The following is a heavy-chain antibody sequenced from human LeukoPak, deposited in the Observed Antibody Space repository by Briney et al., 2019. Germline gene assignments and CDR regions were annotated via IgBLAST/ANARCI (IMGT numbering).Heavy chain of an antibody. V-gene: IGHV4-34*01. D-gene: IGHD5-18*01. Sequence: PSETLSLTCAVYGGSFSGYYWSWIRQPPGKGLEWIGEINHSGSTNYNPSLKSRVTISLDTPKNQFSLKLTSVTAADTAVYYCARTRLWPTGTFDYWGQGTLVTVSS. J-gene: IGHJ4*02. CDR3: ARTRLWPTGTFDY. CDR2: INHSGST. CDR1: GGSFSGYY.